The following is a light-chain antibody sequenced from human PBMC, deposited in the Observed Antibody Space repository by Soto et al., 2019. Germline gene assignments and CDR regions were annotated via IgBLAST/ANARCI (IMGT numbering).Light chain of an antibody. CDR1: QSVSGS. CDR2: TTS. CDR3: RQYSQWPRT. J-gene: IGKJ1*01. V-gene: IGKV3-15*01. Sequence: EVVLTQSPATLSVSPGESATLSCRASQSVSGSVAWYLQKPAQAPRLLIYTTSNRATGVPARFSGSGFGTEFTLTISSLQSEDFAVYYCRQYSQWPRTFGQGTKVDIK.